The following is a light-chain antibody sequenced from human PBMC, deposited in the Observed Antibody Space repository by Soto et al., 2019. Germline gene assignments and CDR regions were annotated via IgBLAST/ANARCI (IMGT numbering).Light chain of an antibody. CDR2: EVN. CDR1: SSDVGGYNY. CDR3: SSFTTTSVL. V-gene: IGLV2-14*01. Sequence: QSALTQPASVSGSPGQSITISCTGTSSDVGGYNYVSWYQQHPGKAPKLIIYEVNNRPSGVSDRFSGSKSDNTASLTISGLQAEDEADYYCSSFTTTSVLFGGGTKLTVL. J-gene: IGLJ2*01.